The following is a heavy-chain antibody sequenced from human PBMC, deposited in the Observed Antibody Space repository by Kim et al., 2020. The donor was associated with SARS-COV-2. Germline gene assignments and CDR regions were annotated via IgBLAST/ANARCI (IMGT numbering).Heavy chain of an antibody. CDR3: ASDGDSGSGWFPYYYGMDV. CDR1: GFTFSSYS. CDR2: ISSSSSTI. V-gene: IGHV3-48*02. J-gene: IGHJ6*02. D-gene: IGHD6-19*01. Sequence: GGSLRLSCAASGFTFSSYSMNWVRQAPGKGLEWVSYISSSSSTIYYADSVKGRFTISRDNAKNSLYLQMNSLRDEDTAVYYCASDGDSGSGWFPYYYGMDVWGQGTTVTVSS.